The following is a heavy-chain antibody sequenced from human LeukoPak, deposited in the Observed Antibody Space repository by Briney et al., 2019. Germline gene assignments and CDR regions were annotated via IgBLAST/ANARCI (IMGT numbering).Heavy chain of an antibody. V-gene: IGHV1-2*02. CDR2: INPNSGGT. Sequence: GASVKVSCKASGYTFTSYYVHWVRQAPGQGLEWMGWINPNSGGTNYAQKFQGRVTMTRDTSISTAYMELSRLRSDDTAVYYCARVRRFGELSHYYYGMDVWGQGTTVTVSS. J-gene: IGHJ6*02. CDR1: GYTFTSYY. CDR3: ARVRRFGELSHYYYGMDV. D-gene: IGHD3-10*01.